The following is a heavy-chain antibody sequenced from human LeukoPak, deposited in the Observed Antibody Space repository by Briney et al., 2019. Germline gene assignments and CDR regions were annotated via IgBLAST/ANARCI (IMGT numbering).Heavy chain of an antibody. J-gene: IGHJ5*02. D-gene: IGHD3-3*01. V-gene: IGHV4-34*01. CDR3: ARARITIFTERTKYNWFDP. CDR2: INHSGST. CDR1: GGSFSGYY. Sequence: SETLSLTCAVYGGSFSGYYWSWIRQPPGKGLEWIGEINHSGSTNYNPSLKSRVTISVDTSKNQFSLKLSSVTAADTAVYYCARARITIFTERTKYNWFDPWGQGTLVTVSS.